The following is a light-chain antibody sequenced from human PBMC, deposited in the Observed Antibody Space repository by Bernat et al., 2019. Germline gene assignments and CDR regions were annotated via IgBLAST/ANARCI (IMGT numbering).Light chain of an antibody. V-gene: IGKV3-15*01. CDR2: GAS. Sequence: EIMMTQSPATLSASPGERATLSCRASQSVGSELAWYQQKAGQAPRLLIYGASTRATGIPDRFSGSGSGTAFTLTITSLQSEDFAIYYCQHSYSEPWTFGQGTKVEIK. J-gene: IGKJ1*01. CDR3: QHSYSEPWT. CDR1: QSVGSE.